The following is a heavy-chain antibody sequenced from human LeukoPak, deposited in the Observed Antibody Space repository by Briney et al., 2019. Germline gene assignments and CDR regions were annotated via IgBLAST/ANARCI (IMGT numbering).Heavy chain of an antibody. J-gene: IGHJ4*02. D-gene: IGHD2/OR15-2a*01. CDR2: INPDGIKR. Sequence: GWSLRLSCAVSGLTFRSSWLDWVRQAPGKGLEWVASINPDGIKRYSAHSLKGRFTISRDNARNSLYLQMDSLRVEDTAFYYCARDLAFSRLDYWGQGVLVIVSS. CDR1: GLTFRSSW. V-gene: IGHV3-7*01. CDR3: ARDLAFSRLDY.